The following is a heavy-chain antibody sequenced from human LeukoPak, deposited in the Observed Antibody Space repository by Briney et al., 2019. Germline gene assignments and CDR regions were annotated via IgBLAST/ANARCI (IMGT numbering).Heavy chain of an antibody. CDR1: GFTFSSYS. CDR3: ARARGPQVFDY. J-gene: IGHJ4*02. V-gene: IGHV3-21*01. CDR2: ISSSSSYI. Sequence: GGSLRLSCAASGFTFSSYSMNWVRQAPGKGLEWVSSISSSSSYIYYADSVKGRFTISRDNAKNSLYLQMNGLRAEDTAVYYCARARGPQVFDYWGQGTLVTVSS.